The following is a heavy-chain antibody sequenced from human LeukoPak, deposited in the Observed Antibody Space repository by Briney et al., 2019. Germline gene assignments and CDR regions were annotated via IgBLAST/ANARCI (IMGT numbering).Heavy chain of an antibody. J-gene: IGHJ4*02. Sequence: PEGSLRLSCAASGFTVSSNYMSWVRQAPGKGLEWVSVIYSGGSTYYADSVKGRFTISRDNSKNTLYLQMNSLRAEDTAVYYCARAEWFGELLVDYWGQGTLVTVSS. CDR2: IYSGGST. CDR3: ARAEWFGELLVDY. CDR1: GFTVSSNY. D-gene: IGHD3-10*01. V-gene: IGHV3-53*01.